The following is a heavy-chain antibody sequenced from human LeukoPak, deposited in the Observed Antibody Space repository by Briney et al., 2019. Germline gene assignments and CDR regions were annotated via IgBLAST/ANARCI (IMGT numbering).Heavy chain of an antibody. CDR2: IHSSGST. Sequence: SETLSLTCTVSGGSISSYYWSWIRQSPGKGLEWIAYIHSSGSTNYNPSLKSRVTISVDTSKNQFSLKLSSVTAADTAVYYCARGFYDSSGYSSPFDYWGQGTLVTVSS. CDR3: ARGFYDSSGYSSPFDY. CDR1: GGSISSYY. J-gene: IGHJ4*02. V-gene: IGHV4-59*01. D-gene: IGHD3-22*01.